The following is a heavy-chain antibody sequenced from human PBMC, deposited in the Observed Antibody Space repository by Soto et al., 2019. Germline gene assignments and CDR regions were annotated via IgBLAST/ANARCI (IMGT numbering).Heavy chain of an antibody. D-gene: IGHD6-13*01. CDR3: ARDDRIAAAGTHNWFDP. CDR1: GGSISSGGYY. J-gene: IGHJ5*02. CDR2: IYCSGST. V-gene: IGHV4-31*03. Sequence: QVQLQESGPGLVKPSQTLSLTCTVSGGSISSGGYYWSWIRQHPGKGLEWIGYIYCSGSTYYNPSLKSRVTISVDTSKTQCSLKLSSVTAADTAVYYCARDDRIAAAGTHNWFDPWGQGTLVTVSS.